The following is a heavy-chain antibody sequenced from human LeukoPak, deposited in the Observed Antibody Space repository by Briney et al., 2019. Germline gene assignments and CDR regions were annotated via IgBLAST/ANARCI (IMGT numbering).Heavy chain of an antibody. CDR3: ARRWIQLWHGY. CDR2: INHSGST. J-gene: IGHJ4*02. Sequence: PSETLSLTCAVYGGSFSGYYWSWIRQPPGKGLEWIGEINHSGSTNYNPSLKSRVTISVDTSKNQFSLKLSSVTAADTAVYYCARRWIQLWHGYWGQGTLVTVSS. D-gene: IGHD5-18*01. V-gene: IGHV4-34*01. CDR1: GGSFSGYY.